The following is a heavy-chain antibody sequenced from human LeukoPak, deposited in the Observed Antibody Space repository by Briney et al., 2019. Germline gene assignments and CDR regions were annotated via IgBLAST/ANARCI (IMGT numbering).Heavy chain of an antibody. Sequence: SQTLSLTCAVSGGSISSGGYSWSWIRQPPGKGLEWIGYIYHSGSTYYNPSLKGRVTISVDRSKNQFSLKLSSVTAADTAVYYCARNYGDFGFDYWGQGTLVTVSS. CDR1: GGSISSGGYS. CDR2: IYHSGST. J-gene: IGHJ4*02. CDR3: ARNYGDFGFDY. V-gene: IGHV4-30-2*01. D-gene: IGHD4-17*01.